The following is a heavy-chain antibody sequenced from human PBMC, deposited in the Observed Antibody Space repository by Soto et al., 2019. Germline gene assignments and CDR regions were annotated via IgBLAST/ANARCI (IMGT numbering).Heavy chain of an antibody. CDR3: ARAFPRDYYDSSGYRYFDS. CDR1: GGSVSSGSYY. CDR2: IYYAGNS. Sequence: SETLSLTCTVSGGSVSSGSYYWSWIRQHPGKGLEWIGYIYYAGNSYYNPSLESRVAISVDASGNQFSLKLSSVTGADTAFYYCARAFPRDYYDSSGYRYFDSWGQGTLVTVSS. J-gene: IGHJ4*02. V-gene: IGHV4-31*03. D-gene: IGHD3-22*01.